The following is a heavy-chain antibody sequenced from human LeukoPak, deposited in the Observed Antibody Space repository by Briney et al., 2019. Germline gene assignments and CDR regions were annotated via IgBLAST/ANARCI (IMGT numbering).Heavy chain of an antibody. D-gene: IGHD3-3*01. Sequence: GASVKVSCKASGYAFIRYPIIWVRQAPGQGLEWMGWISTYNGDTTYAQKFQGRVSMTTDTSTGTVSMELRSLRSDDTAVYYCARERDTVLAPYFDYWGQGTLVTVSP. CDR1: GYAFIRYP. V-gene: IGHV1-18*01. CDR2: ISTYNGDT. CDR3: ARERDTVLAPYFDY. J-gene: IGHJ4*02.